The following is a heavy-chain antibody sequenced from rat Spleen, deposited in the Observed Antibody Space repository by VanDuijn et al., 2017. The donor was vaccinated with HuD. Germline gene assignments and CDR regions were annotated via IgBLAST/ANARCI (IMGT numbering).Heavy chain of an antibody. J-gene: IGHJ3*01. CDR2: ISYDGSST. Sequence: EVQLVESGGGLVQPGRSMKLSCVASGFTFSNYYMAWVRQAPTKGLEWVATISYDGSSTYYRDSVKGRFTISRDNAKSTLYLQMDSLRSEDTATYYCVRDVGARLDYWGQGTLVTVSS. V-gene: IGHV5-29*01. D-gene: IGHD5-1*01. CDR1: GFTFSNYY. CDR3: VRDVGARLDY.